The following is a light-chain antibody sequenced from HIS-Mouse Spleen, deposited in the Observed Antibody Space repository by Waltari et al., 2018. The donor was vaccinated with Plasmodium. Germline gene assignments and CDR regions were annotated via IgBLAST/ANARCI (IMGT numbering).Light chain of an antibody. CDR1: SSDVGGYNY. CDR3: SSYAGSNNLV. Sequence: QSALTQPPSASGSPGQSVTISCTGTSSDVGGYNYVSWYQQHPGKAPKLMTYEVSKRPSGVPDRFSGSKSGNPASLTVSGLQAEDEADYYCSSYAGSNNLVFGGGTKLTVL. J-gene: IGLJ2*01. CDR2: EVS. V-gene: IGLV2-8*01.